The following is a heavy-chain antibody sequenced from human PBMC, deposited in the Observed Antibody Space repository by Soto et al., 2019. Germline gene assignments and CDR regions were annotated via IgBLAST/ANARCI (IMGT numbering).Heavy chain of an antibody. CDR3: ARDRTYVKEYCKGSCYSRYGMDV. Sequence: QVQLQESGPGLVKPSETLSLTCTVSGGSISSYYWSWIRQPPGKGLEWIGYIYYSGSTNYNPSLKSRVTISVDTSKNQFSLKLSSVTAADTAVYYCARDRTYVKEYCKGSCYSRYGMDVW. V-gene: IGHV4-59*01. D-gene: IGHD2-15*01. CDR1: GGSISSYY. CDR2: IYYSGST. J-gene: IGHJ6*01.